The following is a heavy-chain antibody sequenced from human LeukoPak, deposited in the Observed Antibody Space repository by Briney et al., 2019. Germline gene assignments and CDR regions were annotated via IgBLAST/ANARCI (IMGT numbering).Heavy chain of an antibody. CDR3: AQLGGYSYGPIDY. Sequence: ASVKVSCKASGYTFTGYYMHWVRQAPGQGLEWMGRINPNSGGTNYAQKFQGRVTMTRDTSISTAYMELSRLRSDDTAVYYCAQLGGYSYGPIDYWGKGTLVTVSS. CDR1: GYTFTGYY. D-gene: IGHD5-18*01. J-gene: IGHJ4*02. V-gene: IGHV1-2*06. CDR2: INPNSGGT.